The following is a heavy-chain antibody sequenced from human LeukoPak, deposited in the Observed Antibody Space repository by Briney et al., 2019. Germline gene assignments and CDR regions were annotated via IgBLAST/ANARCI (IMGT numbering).Heavy chain of an antibody. Sequence: SETLSLTCTVSGGSISSYYWSWNRQPAGKGLEWIGRIYTSGSTNYNPSLKSRVTMSVDTSKNQFSLKLSSVTAADTAVYYCARDEDEYSSSAPLGYWGQGTLVTVSS. CDR1: GGSISSYY. CDR2: IYTSGST. CDR3: ARDEDEYSSSAPLGY. D-gene: IGHD6-6*01. V-gene: IGHV4-4*07. J-gene: IGHJ4*02.